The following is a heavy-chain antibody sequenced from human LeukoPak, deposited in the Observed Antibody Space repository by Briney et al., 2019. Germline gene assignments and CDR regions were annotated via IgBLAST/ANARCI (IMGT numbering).Heavy chain of an antibody. V-gene: IGHV3-23*01. CDR2: IRSNGETV. CDR1: GFTFSSIA. D-gene: IGHD1-1*01. CDR3: PKGRELDDGVFDS. Sequence: GGSLRLSCAASGFTFSSIAMSWVRQAPGKGLEWVSAIRSNGETVYNADSVKGRFTISRDNSRQTLFLQMSSLRVEDTATYYCPKGRELDDGVFDSWGQGTLVTVSS. J-gene: IGHJ4*02.